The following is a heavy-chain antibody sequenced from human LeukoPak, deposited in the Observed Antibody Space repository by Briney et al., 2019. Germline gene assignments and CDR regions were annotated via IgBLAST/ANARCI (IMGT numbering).Heavy chain of an antibody. CDR3: ARKPRLYGMDV. Sequence: SETLSLTCTVSGGSISSGDYYWSWIRQPPGKGLEWIGYIYYSGSTNYNPSLKSRVTISVDTSKNQFSLKLSSVTAADTAVYYCARKPRLYGMDVWGQGTTVTVSS. CDR1: GGSISSGDYY. CDR2: IYYSGST. V-gene: IGHV4-61*08. J-gene: IGHJ6*02.